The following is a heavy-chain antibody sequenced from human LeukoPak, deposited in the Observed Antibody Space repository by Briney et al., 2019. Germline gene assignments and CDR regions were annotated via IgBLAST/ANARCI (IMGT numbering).Heavy chain of an antibody. CDR2: ISNSGGST. CDR1: GFTVSSNS. D-gene: IGHD1-14*01. CDR3: AKNTGGLDY. J-gene: IGHJ4*02. V-gene: IGHV3-23*01. Sequence: GGSLRLSCTVSGFTVSSNSMSWVRQAPGKGLEWVSAISNSGGSTYYADSVKGRFTISRDNSKNTLYLQMNSLRAEDTAVYYCAKNTGGLDYWGQGTLVTVSS.